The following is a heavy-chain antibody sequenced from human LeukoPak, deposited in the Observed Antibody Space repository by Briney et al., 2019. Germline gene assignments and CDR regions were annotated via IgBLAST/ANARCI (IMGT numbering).Heavy chain of an antibody. D-gene: IGHD2-2*01. J-gene: IGHJ4*02. V-gene: IGHV3-53*01. CDR1: GFTFSSNY. CDR3: AKDKFVVVPAAKDY. CDR2: IYSGGST. Sequence: PGGSLRLSCAASGFTFSSNYMSWVRQAPGKGLEWVSVIYSGGSTYYADSVKGRFTISRDNSKNTLYLQMNSLRAEDTAVYYCAKDKFVVVPAAKDYWGQGTLVTVSS.